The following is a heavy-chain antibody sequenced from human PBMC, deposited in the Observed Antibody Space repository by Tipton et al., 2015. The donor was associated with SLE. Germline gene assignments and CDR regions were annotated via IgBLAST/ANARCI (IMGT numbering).Heavy chain of an antibody. Sequence: TLSLTCTVSGDSITRSSFYWGWIRQPPGKGLEWIGSIYYSGTAHYENPSLKSRVTISIDTSNNQFSLRLSSVTAADTAVYYCAREPVYYYYYMDVWGKGTTVTVSS. V-gene: IGHV4-39*07. J-gene: IGHJ6*03. CDR3: AREPVYYYYYMDV. CDR1: GDSITRSSFY. CDR2: IYYSGTAH.